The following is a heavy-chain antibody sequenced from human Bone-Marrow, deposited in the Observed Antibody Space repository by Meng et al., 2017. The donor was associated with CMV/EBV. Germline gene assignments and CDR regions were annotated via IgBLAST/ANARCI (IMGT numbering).Heavy chain of an antibody. V-gene: IGHV3-21*01. CDR1: GFTFSSYS. J-gene: IGHJ4*02. CDR3: ARARGPNF. CDR2: ISSSSSYI. D-gene: IGHD3-16*01. Sequence: GESLKISCAASGFTFSSYSMNWVRQAPGKGLEWVSSISSSSSYIYYADSVKGRFTIPRDNAKNSLYLQMKNLRAEETAVYSGARARGPNFWGQGTLVTVSS.